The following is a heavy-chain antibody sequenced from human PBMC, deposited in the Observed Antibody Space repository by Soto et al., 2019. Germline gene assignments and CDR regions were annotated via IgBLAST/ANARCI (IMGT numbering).Heavy chain of an antibody. D-gene: IGHD3-10*01. CDR2: TYYRSKWYN. CDR1: GDSVSSNSAA. J-gene: IGHJ4*02. V-gene: IGHV6-1*01. Sequence: SQTLSLTCAISGDSVSSNSAAWNWFRQSPSRGLEWLGRTYYRSKWYNDYAVSVKSRITINPDTSKNQFSLQLNSVTPEDTAVYYCARAWFGELLHIDYWGQGTLVTVSS. CDR3: ARAWFGELLHIDY.